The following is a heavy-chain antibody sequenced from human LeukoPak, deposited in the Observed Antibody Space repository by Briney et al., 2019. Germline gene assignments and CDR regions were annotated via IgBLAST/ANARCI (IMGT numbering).Heavy chain of an antibody. D-gene: IGHD3-10*01. CDR2: IYYSGST. J-gene: IGHJ5*02. CDR3: ARVSGGYVGSYNWFDP. CDR1: GGSISSYY. V-gene: IGHV4-59*12. Sequence: SETLSLTCTVSGGSISSYYWSWIRQPPGKGLEWIGYIYYSGSTNHNPSLKSRVTISVDTSKNQFSLKLSSVTAADTAVYYCARVSGGYVGSYNWFDPWGQGTLVTVSS.